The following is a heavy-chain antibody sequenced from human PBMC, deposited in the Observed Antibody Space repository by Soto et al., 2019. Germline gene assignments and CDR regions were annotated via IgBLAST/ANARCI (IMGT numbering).Heavy chain of an antibody. V-gene: IGHV3-74*01. Sequence: VGSLRLSCAASVFTFSSYGMHWVRQSPGKWLVWVSRINGDGSSTSYADSVKGRFTISRDNAKNTLYLQMNSLRAEDTAVYYCARAFFDFWSAYLWFETWGQGTLVNVSS. CDR1: VFTFSSYG. CDR3: ARAFFDFWSAYLWFET. J-gene: IGHJ5*02. CDR2: INGDGSST. D-gene: IGHD3-3*01.